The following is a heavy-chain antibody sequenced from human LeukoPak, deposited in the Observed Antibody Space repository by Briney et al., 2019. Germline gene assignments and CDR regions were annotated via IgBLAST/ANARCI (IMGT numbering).Heavy chain of an antibody. CDR2: INHSGST. J-gene: IGHJ5*02. Sequence: PSETLSLTCTVSGGSISSYYWSWIRQPPGKGLEWIGEINHSGSTNYNPSLKSRVTISVDTSKNQFSLKLSSVTAADTAVYYCARAYCSSTSCYARSWFDPWGQGTLVTVSS. V-gene: IGHV4-34*01. CDR3: ARAYCSSTSCYARSWFDP. D-gene: IGHD2-2*01. CDR1: GGSISSYY.